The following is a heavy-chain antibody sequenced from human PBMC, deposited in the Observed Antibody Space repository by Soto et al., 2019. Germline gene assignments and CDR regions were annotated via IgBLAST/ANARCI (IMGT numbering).Heavy chain of an antibody. CDR2: IYYSGST. CDR3: ARVITFGGVSSFDY. V-gene: IGHV4-61*01. CDR1: GGSVSSGSYY. J-gene: IGHJ4*02. Sequence: QVQLQESGPGLVKPSETLSLTCTVSGGSVSSGSYYWSWIRQPPGKGLEWIGYIYYSGSTNYNPSLKGRVTISVDTSKNQFSLKLSSVTAADTAVYYCARVITFGGVSSFDYWGQGTLVTVSS. D-gene: IGHD3-16*01.